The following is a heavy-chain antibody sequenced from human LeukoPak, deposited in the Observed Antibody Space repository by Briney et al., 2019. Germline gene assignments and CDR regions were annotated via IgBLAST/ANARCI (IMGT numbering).Heavy chain of an antibody. D-gene: IGHD5-24*01. CDR2: IYYSGST. CDR1: GGSISSGGYY. J-gene: IGHJ4*02. CDR3: ARHGRMGTINPSY. Sequence: SETLSLTCAVSGGSISSGGYYWSWIRQHPGKGLEWIGYIYYSGSTYYNPSLKSRVIISVDTSKNQFSLKLSSVTAADTAVYYCARHGRMGTINPSYWGQGTLVTVSS. V-gene: IGHV4-31*11.